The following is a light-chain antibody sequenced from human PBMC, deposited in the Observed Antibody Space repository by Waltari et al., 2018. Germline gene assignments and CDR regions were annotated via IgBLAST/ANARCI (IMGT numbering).Light chain of an antibody. J-gene: IGKJ1*01. CDR1: QSVSSSY. V-gene: IGKV3-20*01. Sequence: EIVLTQSPGTLSLSPGERVTLSCRASQSVSSSYLAWYQQKPGQAPRLLIYGASSRATGIPDRFSGSVSGTDFTLTISRLEPEDFAVYYCQQYGSSLWTFGQGTKVEIK. CDR3: QQYGSSLWT. CDR2: GAS.